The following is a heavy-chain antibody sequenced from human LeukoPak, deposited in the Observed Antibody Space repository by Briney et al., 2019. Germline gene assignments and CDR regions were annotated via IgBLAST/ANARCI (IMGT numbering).Heavy chain of an antibody. D-gene: IGHD3-22*01. CDR2: INHSGST. V-gene: IGHV4-34*01. J-gene: IGHJ4*02. CDR3: ARRGGLYYYDSSGYPLHFDY. CDR1: GGSFSGYY. Sequence: SETLSLTCAVYGGSFSGYYWSWIRQPPGKGLEWIGEINHSGSTNYNPSLKSRVTISVDTSKNQFSLKLSSVTAADTAVYYCARRGGLYYYDSSGYPLHFDYWGQGTLVTVSS.